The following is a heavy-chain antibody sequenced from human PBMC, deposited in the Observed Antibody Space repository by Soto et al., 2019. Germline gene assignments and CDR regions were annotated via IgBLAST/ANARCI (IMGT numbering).Heavy chain of an antibody. CDR2: INPSGGST. CDR3: ARSGGTTRGWFDP. D-gene: IGHD4-17*01. Sequence: ASVKVSCKASGYAFTSYYMHWVRQAPGQGLEWMGIINPSGGSTSYVQKFQGRVTMTRDTSTSTVYMELSSLRSEDTAVYYCARSGGTTRGWFDPWGQGTLVTVSS. CDR1: GYAFTSYY. V-gene: IGHV1-46*01. J-gene: IGHJ5*02.